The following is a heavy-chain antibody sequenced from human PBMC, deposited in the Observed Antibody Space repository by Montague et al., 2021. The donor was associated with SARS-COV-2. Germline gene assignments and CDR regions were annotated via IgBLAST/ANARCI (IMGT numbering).Heavy chain of an antibody. CDR3: AVNYGSGSYSTYYYGMDV. D-gene: IGHD3-10*01. Sequence: SETLSLTCTVSGGSISNYYWSWIRQPPGKGLEWIGEINHSGSTNYNPSLKSRVTISVDTSRNQFSLKLSSVTAADTAVYYCAVNYGSGSYSTYYYGMDVWGQGTTVTVSS. J-gene: IGHJ6*02. CDR1: GGSISNYY. V-gene: IGHV4-34*01. CDR2: INHSGST.